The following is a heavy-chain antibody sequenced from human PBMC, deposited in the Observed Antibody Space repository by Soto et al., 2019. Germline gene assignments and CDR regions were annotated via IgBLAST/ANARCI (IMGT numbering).Heavy chain of an antibody. CDR2: ISAYNGNT. J-gene: IGHJ6*03. V-gene: IGHV1-18*01. CDR1: GYTFTSYG. Sequence: ASVKVSCKASGYTFTSYGISWVRQAPGQGLEWMGWISAYNGNTNYAQKLQGRVTMTTDTSTSTAYMELRSLRSDDTAVYYCAREVRSLYYDILTGYYTPGYYYYYYYMDVWGKGTTVTVSS. D-gene: IGHD3-9*01. CDR3: AREVRSLYYDILTGYYTPGYYYYYYYMDV.